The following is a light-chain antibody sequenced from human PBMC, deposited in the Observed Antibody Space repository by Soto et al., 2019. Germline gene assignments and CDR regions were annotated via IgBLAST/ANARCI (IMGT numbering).Light chain of an antibody. V-gene: IGKV2-40*01. J-gene: IGKJ4*01. CDR3: MQRIEFPLT. Sequence: DIVMTQTPLFLTVTPGEPASISCRSSQSLLDSDDGNTYLDWYLQKPGQSPQLLIYTVSYRASGVPDRFSGSGSGTDCTLKISRVEAEDVGVYYCMQRIEFPLTFGGGTKVEIK. CDR1: QSLLDSDDGNTY. CDR2: TVS.